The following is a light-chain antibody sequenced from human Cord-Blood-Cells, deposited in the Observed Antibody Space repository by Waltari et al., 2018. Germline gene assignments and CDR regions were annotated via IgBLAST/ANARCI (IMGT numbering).Light chain of an antibody. CDR3: SSYTISSTVV. Sequence: QSALTQPASVSGSPGQSITISCTGTSRDGGGYNYVSWYQQHPGKAPKLMIYEVSNRTSGVSKRLSGSKAGNTASLTISGLQAEDEADYYCSSYTISSTVVFGGGTKLTVL. J-gene: IGLJ2*01. CDR1: SRDGGGYNY. V-gene: IGLV2-14*01. CDR2: EVS.